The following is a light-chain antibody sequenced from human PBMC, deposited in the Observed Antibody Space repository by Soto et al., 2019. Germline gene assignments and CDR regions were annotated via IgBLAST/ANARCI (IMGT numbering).Light chain of an antibody. J-gene: IGKJ1*01. CDR2: GAS. CDR1: QSVSSRF. V-gene: IGKV3-20*01. CDR3: QQYESSRT. Sequence: EIVLTQSPGTLSLSPGERATLSCRASQSVSSRFLAWYQQKPGQAPKVLIYGASTRATGIPDRLSGSGSGTDFTLTISRLEPEDFAVYYCQQYESSRTFGQGTKVEMK.